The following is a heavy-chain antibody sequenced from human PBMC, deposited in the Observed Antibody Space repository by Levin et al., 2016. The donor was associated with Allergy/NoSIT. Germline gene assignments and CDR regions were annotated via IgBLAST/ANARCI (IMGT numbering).Heavy chain of an antibody. Sequence: SETLSLTCTVSGDSISSGNNYWSWIRQHPEKGLEWIGYIEYRGNTYSNPSLRSRITISVDTSKNQFSLKLRSVTAADSAVYYCARAVGWGSTFPDFWGQGTLVTVSS. CDR1: GDSISSGNNY. CDR2: IEYRGNT. V-gene: IGHV4-31*03. D-gene: IGHD3/OR15-3a*01. J-gene: IGHJ4*02. CDR3: ARAVGWGSTFPDF.